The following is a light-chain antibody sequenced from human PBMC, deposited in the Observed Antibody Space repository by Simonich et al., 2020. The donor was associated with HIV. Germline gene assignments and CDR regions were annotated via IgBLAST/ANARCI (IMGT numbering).Light chain of an antibody. V-gene: IGLV2-14*01. J-gene: IGLJ3*02. CDR1: TSDVGGYNY. Sequence: QSALTQPASVSGSPGQSITISCTGTTSDVGGYNYVSWYQQHPGKAPKHMIYDVSRRPSGVSNRFSGSKSGNTASLTISGLQAEDEADYYCSSYTTSSTLMFGGGTKLTVL. CDR3: SSYTTSSTLM. CDR2: DVS.